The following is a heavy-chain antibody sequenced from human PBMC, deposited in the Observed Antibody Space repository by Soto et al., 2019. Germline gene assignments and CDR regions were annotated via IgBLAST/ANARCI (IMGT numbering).Heavy chain of an antibody. CDR2: ISGFNGNT. Sequence: QVQLMQSGAEVKKPGASVKVSCKASGYIFTSYGISWVRQAPGQGLEWLGWISGFNGNTNFAQKVQGRVSLTTDKSTSRAYIDLWSLTSDDTAVYYCARGPRYCSTTTCFAGVTWFDPWGQGTPVTVSS. CDR3: ARGPRYCSTTTCFAGVTWFDP. D-gene: IGHD2-2*01. CDR1: GYIFTSYG. J-gene: IGHJ5*02. V-gene: IGHV1-18*04.